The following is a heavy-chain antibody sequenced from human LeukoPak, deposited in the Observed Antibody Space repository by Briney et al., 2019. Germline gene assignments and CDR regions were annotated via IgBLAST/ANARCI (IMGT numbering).Heavy chain of an antibody. CDR2: ISSSGTTI. D-gene: IGHD5-18*01. Sequence: GGSLRLSCAASGFTFTTYWMSWVRQAPGKGLEWVSYISSSGTTIYYADSVKGRFTLSRDNAENSLYLQMNSLRGEDTAVYYCAKEASGYSYGLDAFDIWGQGTTVTVSS. V-gene: IGHV3-48*04. J-gene: IGHJ3*02. CDR1: GFTFTTYW. CDR3: AKEASGYSYGLDAFDI.